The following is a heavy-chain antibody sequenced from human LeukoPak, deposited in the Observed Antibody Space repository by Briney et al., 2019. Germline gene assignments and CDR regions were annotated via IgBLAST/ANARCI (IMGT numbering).Heavy chain of an antibody. Sequence: GGSLTLSCAASGFTFSTYAMHWVRQAPGKGLEYVSAINSDGSSTYYANSVKGRFTISRDNSKNTLYLQMGGLRADDMAVYYCARALYDTSGYYYGDFDYWGQGTLVTVSS. J-gene: IGHJ4*02. CDR1: GFTFSTYA. D-gene: IGHD3-22*01. CDR2: INSDGSST. V-gene: IGHV3-64*01. CDR3: ARALYDTSGYYYGDFDY.